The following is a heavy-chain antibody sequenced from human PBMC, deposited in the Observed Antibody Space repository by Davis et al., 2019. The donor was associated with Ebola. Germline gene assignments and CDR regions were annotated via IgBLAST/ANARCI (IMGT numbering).Heavy chain of an antibody. CDR2: IYYSGST. D-gene: IGHD3-10*01. V-gene: IGHV4-59*12. Sequence: SETLSLTCTVSGGSISSYYWSWIRQPPGKGLEWIGYIYYSGSTNYNPFLKSRVTISVDKSKNQFSLKLSSVTAADTAVYYCARAYGSGSYGNSWGQGTLVTVSS. J-gene: IGHJ4*02. CDR1: GGSISSYY. CDR3: ARAYGSGSYGNS.